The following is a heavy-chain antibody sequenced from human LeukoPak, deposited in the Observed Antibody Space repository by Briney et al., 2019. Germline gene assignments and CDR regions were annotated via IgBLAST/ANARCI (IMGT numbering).Heavy chain of an antibody. Sequence: SETLSLTCTVSGGSISSGGHYWSWIRQHPGKGLEWIGYIYYSGSTYYNPSLKSRVTISVDTSKNQFSLKLSSVTAADTAVYYCARRDSSSSLIDHWGQGTLVTVSS. D-gene: IGHD6-13*01. CDR1: GGSISSGGHY. J-gene: IGHJ4*02. CDR3: ARRDSSSSLIDH. CDR2: IYYSGST. V-gene: IGHV4-31*03.